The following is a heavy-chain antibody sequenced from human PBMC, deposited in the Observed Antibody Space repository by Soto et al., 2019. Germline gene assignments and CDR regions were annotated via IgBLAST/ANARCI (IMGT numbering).Heavy chain of an antibody. CDR1: GGSFSGYY. D-gene: IGHD2-21*02. CDR2: INHSGST. J-gene: IGHJ4*02. Sequence: PSETLSLTCAVYGGSFSGYYWSWIRQPPGKGLEWIGEINHSGSTNYNPSLKSRVTISVDTSKNQFSLKLSSVTAADTAVYYCASSEGDYYFDYWGQGTLVTVSS. CDR3: ASSEGDYYFDY. V-gene: IGHV4-34*01.